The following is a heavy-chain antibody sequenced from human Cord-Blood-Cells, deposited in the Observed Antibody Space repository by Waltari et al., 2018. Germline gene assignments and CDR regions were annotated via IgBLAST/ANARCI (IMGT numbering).Heavy chain of an antibody. D-gene: IGHD6-13*01. CDR2: INHSGST. CDR3: ARGRDNRIAAAVSNAFDI. Sequence: QVQLQQWGAGLLKPSETLFLTCAVSGGSFSGYYRGWIRPHPGKGLEWIGEINHSGSTNYNPSLKSRVTISVDTSKNQFSLKLSSVTAADTAVYYCARGRDNRIAAAVSNAFDIWGQGTMVTVSS. J-gene: IGHJ3*02. V-gene: IGHV4-34*01. CDR1: GGSFSGYY.